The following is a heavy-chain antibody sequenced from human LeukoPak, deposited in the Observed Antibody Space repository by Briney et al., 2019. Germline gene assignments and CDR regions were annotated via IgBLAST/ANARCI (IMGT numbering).Heavy chain of an antibody. CDR1: GFTFSSYW. CDR3: ARETSPRRPGAFDI. V-gene: IGHV3-74*01. CDR2: INSDGRST. J-gene: IGHJ3*02. Sequence: GGSLRLSCAASGFTFSSYWMHWVRQAPGKGLVWVSRINSDGRSTSYADSVKGRFTISRDNAKNTLYLQMNSLRAEDTAVYYCARETSPRRPGAFDIWGQGTMVTVSS.